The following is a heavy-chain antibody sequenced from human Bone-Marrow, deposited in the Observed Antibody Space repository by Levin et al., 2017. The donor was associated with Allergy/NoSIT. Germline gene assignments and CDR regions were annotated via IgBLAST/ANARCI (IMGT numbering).Heavy chain of an antibody. J-gene: IGHJ4*02. CDR2: ISYRGST. Sequence: SETLSLTCTVSGGSISSSGYHWTWIRQYPNKGLEWIGYISYRGSTYFNPSLKSRLTMSIDTSEQHFSLNLTSVSAADTAIYYCARLAGYSFDYWGQGALVTVSS. CDR3: ARLAGYSFDY. CDR1: GGSISSSGYH. V-gene: IGHV4-31*03.